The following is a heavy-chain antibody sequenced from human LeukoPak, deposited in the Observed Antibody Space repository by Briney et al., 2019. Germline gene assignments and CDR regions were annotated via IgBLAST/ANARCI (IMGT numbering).Heavy chain of an antibody. Sequence: GGSLRLSCAASGFTFSSYWMSWVRQAPGRGLEWVANIKQDGGEKYCVDSVKGRFTISRDNSKNTLYLQMNSLRAEDTALYYCAKASNSGYFYGSGRYENWFDAWGQGTLVTVSS. D-gene: IGHD3-10*01. CDR1: GFTFSSYW. V-gene: IGHV3-7*01. CDR2: IKQDGGEK. CDR3: AKASNSGYFYGSGRYENWFDA. J-gene: IGHJ5*02.